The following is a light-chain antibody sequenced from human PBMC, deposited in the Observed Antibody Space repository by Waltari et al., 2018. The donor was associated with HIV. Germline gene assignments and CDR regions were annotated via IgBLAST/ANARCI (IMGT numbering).Light chain of an antibody. J-gene: IGKJ3*01. CDR1: ESVSRTY. CDR3: QQYGGSPIFT. Sequence: EILLTQSPGTLSLSSGERAILSCRASESVSRTYLAWYQQKPGQAPRLLISGGSNRATGIPDRFRGSGSGTDFTLTISRLEPEDFAVYYCQQYGGSPIFTFGPGTKVEIK. CDR2: GGS. V-gene: IGKV3-20*01.